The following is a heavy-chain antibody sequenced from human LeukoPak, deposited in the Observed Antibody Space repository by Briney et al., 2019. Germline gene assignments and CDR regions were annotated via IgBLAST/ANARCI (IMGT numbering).Heavy chain of an antibody. J-gene: IGHJ4*02. CDR1: GFTFSSYA. V-gene: IGHV3-23*01. CDR3: TKDHTIYCSSTSCYAPSFDY. CDR2: ISGSGGST. Sequence: PGGSLRLSCAASGFTFSSYAMSWVRQAPGKGLEWVSGISGSGGSTYYADSVKGRFTISRDNSKNTLYLQMNSLRAEDTAVYYCTKDHTIYCSSTSCYAPSFDYWGQGTLVTVSS. D-gene: IGHD2-2*01.